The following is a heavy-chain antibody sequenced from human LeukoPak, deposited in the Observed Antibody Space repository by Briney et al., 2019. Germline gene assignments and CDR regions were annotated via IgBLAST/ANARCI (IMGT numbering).Heavy chain of an antibody. D-gene: IGHD6-13*01. V-gene: IGHV4-4*02. CDR3: ARVKAAAGTFADAFDI. J-gene: IGHJ3*02. Sequence: SETLSLTCAVSGGSISSSNWWSWVRQPPGKGLEWIGEIYHSGSTYYNPSLKSRVTISVDTSKNQFSLKLSSVTAADTAVYYCARVKAAAGTFADAFDIWGQGTMVTVSS. CDR1: GGSISSSNW. CDR2: IYHSGST.